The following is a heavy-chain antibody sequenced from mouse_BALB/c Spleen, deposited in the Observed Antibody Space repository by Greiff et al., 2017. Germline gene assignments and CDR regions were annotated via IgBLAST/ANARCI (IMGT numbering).Heavy chain of an antibody. CDR3: ARTVVATVDY. V-gene: IGHV5-6*01. D-gene: IGHD1-1*01. CDR2: ISSGGSYT. CDR1: GFTFSSYG. Sequence: EVKLVESGGDLVKPGGSLKLSCAASGFTFSSYGMSWVRQTPDKRLEWVATISSGGSYTYYPDSVKGRFTISRDNAKNTLYLQMSSLKSEDTAMYYCARTVVATVDYWGQGTTLTVSS. J-gene: IGHJ2*01.